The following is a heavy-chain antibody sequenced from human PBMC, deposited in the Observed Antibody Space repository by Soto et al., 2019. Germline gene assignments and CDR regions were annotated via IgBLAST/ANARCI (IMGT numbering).Heavy chain of an antibody. Sequence: QVVLQESGPGLLKPSQTLSLTCTVSGESLSGGVDYWSWIRQSSGGGLEWIGYVFHTGRTSYNPSRKSRVTISADTSKNQFSLRLTSLTAADTAVYYCAKTTAGRGYFDPWGHGSTVTVSS. D-gene: IGHD4-17*01. J-gene: IGHJ4*01. CDR2: VFHTGRT. V-gene: IGHV4-31*03. CDR1: GESLSGGVDY. CDR3: AKTTAGRGYFDP.